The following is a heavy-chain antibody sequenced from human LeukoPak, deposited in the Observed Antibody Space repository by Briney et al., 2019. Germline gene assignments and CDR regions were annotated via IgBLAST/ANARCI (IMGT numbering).Heavy chain of an antibody. CDR1: GYSINNAYY. V-gene: IGHV4-38-2*02. D-gene: IGHD3-16*02. Sequence: SETLSLTCTVSGYSINNAYYWGWIRQPPGKGLEWIGSFYHSRNTYYNPSLNSRFTISVNKSKNHFSLKLSPVTGADTAVYYCARGSLTDAFDIWGQGTMVTVSS. J-gene: IGHJ3*02. CDR3: ARGSLTDAFDI. CDR2: FYHSRNT.